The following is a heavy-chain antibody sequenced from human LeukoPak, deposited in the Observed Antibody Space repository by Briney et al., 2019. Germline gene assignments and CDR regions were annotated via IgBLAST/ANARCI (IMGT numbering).Heavy chain of an antibody. CDR1: GFTFSTYS. J-gene: IGHJ4*02. Sequence: GESLRLSCAASGFTFSTYSMTWVRQGPGAGLEWVSSIYPNGGSTFYADSVKGRFTISRDNSKNTLYLQMSSLRTEDTAIYYCTKDVVPDSGWDLDYWGQGTLVTVSS. CDR2: IYPNGGST. D-gene: IGHD6-19*01. CDR3: TKDVVPDSGWDLDY. V-gene: IGHV3-23*01.